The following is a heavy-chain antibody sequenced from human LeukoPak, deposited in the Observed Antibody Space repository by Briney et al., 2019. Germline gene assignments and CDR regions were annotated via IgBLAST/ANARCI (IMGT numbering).Heavy chain of an antibody. CDR2: IYYSGST. V-gene: IGHV4-59*08. CDR3: ARGGYSRPFDY. Sequence: SETLSLTCTVSGGSISSYYWSWIRQPRGKGREWIGYIYYSGSTNYNPSLKSRVTISVDTSKNQFSLKLSSVTAADTAVYYCARGGYSRPFDYWGQGTLVTVSS. D-gene: IGHD5-12*01. CDR1: GGSISSYY. J-gene: IGHJ4*02.